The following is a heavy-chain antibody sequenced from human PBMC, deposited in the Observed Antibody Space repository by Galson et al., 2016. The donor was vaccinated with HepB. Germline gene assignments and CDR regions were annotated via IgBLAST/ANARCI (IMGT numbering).Heavy chain of an antibody. D-gene: IGHD3-22*01. V-gene: IGHV2-5*01. CDR2: IYWNDDEK. Sequence: PALVNPTQTLTLTCTFSGISRSARGEGVSWIRQPPGKALEWLAVIYWNDDEKQYSPSLKTRLTITKDTSRDQVVLTMTDMDPVDTATYYCAHRRGNYHDSSGYDSGFAFWGQGIRVTVSS. CDR1: GISRSARGEG. J-gene: IGHJ4*02. CDR3: AHRRGNYHDSSGYDSGFAF.